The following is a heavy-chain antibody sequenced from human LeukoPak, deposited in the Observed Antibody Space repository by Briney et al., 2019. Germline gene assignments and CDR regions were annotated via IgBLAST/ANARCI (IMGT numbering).Heavy chain of an antibody. CDR3: TRACYSESPGPCYYGMGV. J-gene: IGHJ6*02. V-gene: IGHV3-72*01. CDR1: GFTFSDHY. D-gene: IGHD3-22*01. CDR2: IRNKVNSYTT. Sequence: GGSLRLSYAASGFTFSDHYMDWVRQAPGKGLEWVGRIRNKVNSYTTQYAASVKGRFTISRDGSKDSLYLQMNSLKSKDTAVYYCTRACYSESPGPCYYGMGVWGQGTTVTVSS.